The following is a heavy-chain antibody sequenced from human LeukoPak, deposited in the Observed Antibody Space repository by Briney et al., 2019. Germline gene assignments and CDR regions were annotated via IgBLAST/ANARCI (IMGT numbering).Heavy chain of an antibody. CDR3: ARAPPSQLVLYFQH. V-gene: IGHV3-11*06. CDR2: ISSSSSYT. D-gene: IGHD6-13*01. CDR1: GFTFSDYY. J-gene: IGHJ1*01. Sequence: GGSLRLSCAASGFTFSDYYMSWIRQAPGKGLEWVSYISSSSSYTKYADSVKGRFTISRDNAKNSLYLQMNSLRAEDTAVYYCARAPPSQLVLYFQHWGQGTLVTVSS.